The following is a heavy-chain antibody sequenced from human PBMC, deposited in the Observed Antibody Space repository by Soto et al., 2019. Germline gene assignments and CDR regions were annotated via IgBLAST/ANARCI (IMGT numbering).Heavy chain of an antibody. CDR2: ISGSGADT. CDR3: AKDTGRGGGSVFDY. D-gene: IGHD2-15*01. CDR1: GFIFSNYA. Sequence: EVQLLESGGGLVQPGGPLRLSCAPSGFIFSNYAMSWVRQARGKGLEWVSAISGSGADTYYTESVKGRFTISRDNFKNTLYLQMNSLRAEDTAVYYCAKDTGRGGGSVFDYWGQGTLVTVSS. V-gene: IGHV3-23*01. J-gene: IGHJ4*02.